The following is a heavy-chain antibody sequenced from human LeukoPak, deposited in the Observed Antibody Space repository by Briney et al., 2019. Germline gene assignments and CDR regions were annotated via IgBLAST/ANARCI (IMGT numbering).Heavy chain of an antibody. CDR2: IIPIFGTA. J-gene: IGHJ5*02. D-gene: IGHD3-22*01. CDR1: GGTFSSYA. CDR3: ARGGHYYESTIMDRFDP. V-gene: IGHV1-69*13. Sequence: ASVKVSCKASGGTFSSYAISWVRQAPGQGLEWMGGIIPIFGTANYAQKFQGRVTITADESTSTAYMELSSLRSEDTAVYYCARGGHYYESTIMDRFDPWGQGTLVTVSS.